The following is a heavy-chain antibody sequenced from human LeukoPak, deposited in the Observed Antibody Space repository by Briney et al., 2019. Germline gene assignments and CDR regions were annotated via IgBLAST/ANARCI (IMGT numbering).Heavy chain of an antibody. D-gene: IGHD1-26*01. Sequence: PGRSLRLSCAASGFTLSSYGMHWVRQAPGKGLEWVAVIWYDGSNKYYADSVKGRFTISRDNSKNTLYLQMNSLRAEDTAVYYCARNRDSGYYYGMDVWGQGTTVTVSS. V-gene: IGHV3-33*01. CDR3: ARNRDSGYYYGMDV. J-gene: IGHJ6*02. CDR1: GFTLSSYG. CDR2: IWYDGSNK.